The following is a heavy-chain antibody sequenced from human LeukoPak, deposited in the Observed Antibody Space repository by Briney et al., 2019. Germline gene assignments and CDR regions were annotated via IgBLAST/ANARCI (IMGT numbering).Heavy chain of an antibody. Sequence: KTSETLSPTCAVYGGSFSGYYWSWIRQPPGKGLEWIGEINHSGSANYNPSLKSRVTISVDTSKNQFSLKLSSVTAADTAVYYCARGRSGGTYYYYYYGMDVWGQGTTVTVSS. CDR2: INHSGSA. J-gene: IGHJ6*02. CDR1: GGSFSGYY. CDR3: ARGRSGGTYYYYYYGMDV. V-gene: IGHV4-34*01. D-gene: IGHD1-14*01.